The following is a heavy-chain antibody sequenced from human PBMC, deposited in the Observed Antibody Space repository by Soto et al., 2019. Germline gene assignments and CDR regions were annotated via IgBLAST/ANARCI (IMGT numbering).Heavy chain of an antibody. J-gene: IGHJ6*02. CDR1: GYTFTGYY. V-gene: IGHV1-2*04. D-gene: IGHD3-22*01. Sequence: ASVKVSCKASGYTFTGYYMHWVRQAPGQGLEWMGWINPNSGGTNYAQKFQGWVTMTRDTSISTAYMELSRLGSDDTAVYYCARDSDDSSGYYLSDYYYGMDVWGQGTTVTVSS. CDR3: ARDSDDSSGYYLSDYYYGMDV. CDR2: INPNSGGT.